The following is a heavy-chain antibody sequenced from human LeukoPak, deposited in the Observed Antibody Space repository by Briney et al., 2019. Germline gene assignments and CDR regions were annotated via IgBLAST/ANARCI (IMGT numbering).Heavy chain of an antibody. V-gene: IGHV3-9*01. J-gene: IGHJ6*02. Sequence: GGSLRLSCAASGFSLDDYAMHWVRQAPGKGLQWVSGINWNSRSVAYADSVKGRFIISRDNAKNSLYLQMNSLRPEDTALYYCAKDVDWKNPRPYYFGMDVWGQGTTVTVSS. CDR3: AKDVDWKNPRPYYFGMDV. CDR2: INWNSRSV. D-gene: IGHD1/OR15-1a*01. CDR1: GFSLDDYA.